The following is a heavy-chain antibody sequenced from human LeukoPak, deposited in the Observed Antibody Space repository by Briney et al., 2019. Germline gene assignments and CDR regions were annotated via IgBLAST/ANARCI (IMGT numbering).Heavy chain of an antibody. CDR1: GGSISSYY. V-gene: IGHV4-59*01. D-gene: IGHD2-2*01. CDR3: AKASAAPFGYYYYGMDV. Sequence: PSETLSLTCTVSGGSISSYYWSWIRQPPGEGLEWIGYIYYSGSTNYNPSLKSRVTISVDTSKNQFSLKLSSVTAADTAVYYCAKASAAPFGYYYYGMDVWGQGTTVTVSS. CDR2: IYYSGST. J-gene: IGHJ6*02.